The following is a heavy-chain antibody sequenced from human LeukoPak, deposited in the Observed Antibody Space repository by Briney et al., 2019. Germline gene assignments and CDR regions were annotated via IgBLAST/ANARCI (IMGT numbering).Heavy chain of an antibody. D-gene: IGHD1-26*01. V-gene: IGHV1-24*01. CDR1: VYTLTELS. Sequence: ASVKVSCEVSVYTLTELSMHWVRQAPGKGLEWMGGFDPEDGETIYAQKFQGRVTMTEDTSTDTAYMEQSSLRSEDTAVYYCATGASGYIDYWGKGTTVTVSS. J-gene: IGHJ6*03. CDR2: FDPEDGET. CDR3: ATGASGYIDY.